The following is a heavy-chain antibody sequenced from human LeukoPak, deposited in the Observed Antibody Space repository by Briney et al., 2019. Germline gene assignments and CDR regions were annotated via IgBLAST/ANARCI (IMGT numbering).Heavy chain of an antibody. V-gene: IGHV4-4*02. CDR3: AGYCSSTSCPSEDY. Sequence: PSETLSLTCAVSGGSISSSNWWSWVRPPPGKGLEWIGEIYHSGSTNYNPSLKSRVTISVDKSKNQFSLKLSSVTAADTAVYYCAGYCSSTSCPSEDYWGQGTLVTVSS. D-gene: IGHD2-2*01. J-gene: IGHJ4*02. CDR2: IYHSGST. CDR1: GGSISSSNW.